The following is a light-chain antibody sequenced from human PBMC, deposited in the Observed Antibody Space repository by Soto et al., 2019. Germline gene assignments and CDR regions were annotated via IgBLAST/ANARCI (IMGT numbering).Light chain of an antibody. J-gene: IGKJ5*01. Sequence: IQLTQSPGSLSSSGGEIFTVTCQASRCISSYLAWYQQKPGKPPKLLVYSASTLQSGVPARFSGSGSGPDFTLTISSLQPEDSATYFCQQLNNYPQTFGQGTRLEIK. CDR2: SAS. CDR1: RCISSY. V-gene: IGKV1-9*01. CDR3: QQLNNYPQT.